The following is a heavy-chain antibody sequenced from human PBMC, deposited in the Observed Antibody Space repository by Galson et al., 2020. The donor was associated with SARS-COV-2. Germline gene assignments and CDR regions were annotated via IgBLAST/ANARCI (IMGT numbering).Heavy chain of an antibody. Sequence: GGSLRLSCAASGFTFDDYAMHWVRQAPGKGLEWVSGISWNSGSIGYADSVKGRFTISRDNAKNSLYLQMNSLRAEDTALYYCAKIGDPIGYDSSGPDYWGQGTLVTVSS. CDR3: AKIGDPIGYDSSGPDY. J-gene: IGHJ4*02. CDR2: ISWNSGSI. V-gene: IGHV3-9*01. CDR1: GFTFDDYA. D-gene: IGHD3-22*01.